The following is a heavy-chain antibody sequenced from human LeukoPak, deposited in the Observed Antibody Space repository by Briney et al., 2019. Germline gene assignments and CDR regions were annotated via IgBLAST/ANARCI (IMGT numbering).Heavy chain of an antibody. V-gene: IGHV3-20*04. J-gene: IGHJ6*04. CDR1: GCTFNDYG. CDR3: AEPGITMPGGV. D-gene: IGHD3-10*02. CDR2: INWNGGST. Sequence: GGSLRLSCAASGCTFNDYGMSWVRQAPGKGLEWVSGINWNGGSTGYADSVKGRFTISRDNAKNSLYLQMNSLRAEDTAVYYCAEPGITMPGGVWGKGTTVTISS.